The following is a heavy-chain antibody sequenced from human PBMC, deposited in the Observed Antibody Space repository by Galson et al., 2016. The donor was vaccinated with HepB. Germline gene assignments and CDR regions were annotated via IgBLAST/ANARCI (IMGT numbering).Heavy chain of an antibody. CDR1: GFTFDDYT. D-gene: IGHD3-10*01. V-gene: IGHV3-43*01. J-gene: IGHJ6*02. Sequence: SLRLSCAASGFTFDDYTMHWVRQVPGKGLEWVALISWDGRSPDYADSVRGRFIISRDNRQNILYLQMNSLTTEDTAPYYCGKDWGSLWESSGKGMDVWGQGTSVIVSS. CDR3: GKDWGSLWESSGKGMDV. CDR2: ISWDGRSP.